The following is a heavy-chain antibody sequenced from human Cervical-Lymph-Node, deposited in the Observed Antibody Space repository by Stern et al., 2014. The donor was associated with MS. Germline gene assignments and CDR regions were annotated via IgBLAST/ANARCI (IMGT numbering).Heavy chain of an antibody. CDR1: GFKFSIYW. D-gene: IGHD1-14*01. V-gene: IGHV5-51*01. CDR3: ARQTTAWASDV. CDR2: IYPGDSET. J-gene: IGHJ4*02. Sequence: EMQLVESGAELIRPGESLKISCKGSGFKFSIYWIAWVRQMPGKSLEWMGIIYPGDSETSYSTSFQGQVTMSADKSTSTAYLQWSSLNASDTAMYFCARQTTAWASDVWGQGTLVTVSS.